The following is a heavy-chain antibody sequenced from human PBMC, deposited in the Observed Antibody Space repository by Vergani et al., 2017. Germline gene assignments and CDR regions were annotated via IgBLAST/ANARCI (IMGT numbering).Heavy chain of an antibody. J-gene: IGHJ6*02. Sequence: VQLVPSGAEVKKPGATMKISCKVSGYTFTDYSMHWVKQAPGKGLEWMGLVDPEDGETIYAEKFKGRVTIAADTSTDTAHLELSSVRSEDTAVYYCAIPQTVTTGGMEVWGQGTTVIVSS. CDR3: AIPQTVTTGGMEV. CDR1: GYTFTDYS. CDR2: VDPEDGET. D-gene: IGHD4-17*01. V-gene: IGHV1-69-2*01.